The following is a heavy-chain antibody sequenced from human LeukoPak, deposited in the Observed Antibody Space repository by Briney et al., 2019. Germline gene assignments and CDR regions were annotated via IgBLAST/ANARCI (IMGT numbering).Heavy chain of an antibody. CDR1: GYTFTSYG. Sequence: ASVKVSCKASGYTFTSYGISWVRQAPGQGLEWMGWISAYNGNTNYAQKLQGRVTMTTDTSTSTAYMELRSLRSDDTAVYYCARVRYYDSSGYPDVWGKGTTVTVSS. J-gene: IGHJ6*04. CDR3: ARVRYYDSSGYPDV. CDR2: ISAYNGNT. D-gene: IGHD3-22*01. V-gene: IGHV1-18*01.